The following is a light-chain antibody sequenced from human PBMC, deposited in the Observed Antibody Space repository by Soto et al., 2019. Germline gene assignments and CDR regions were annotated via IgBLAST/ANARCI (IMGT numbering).Light chain of an antibody. V-gene: IGLV1-40*01. Sequence: QAVVTQPPSVSGAPGQRVTISCTGSSSNIGAGYDVHWYQQLPGTAPKLLIYGNSNRPSGVPDRFSGSKSGTSASLAITGLQAEDEADYYCQSYDSSLSVVLFGGGTTVTVL. J-gene: IGLJ2*01. CDR2: GNS. CDR1: SSNIGAGYD. CDR3: QSYDSSLSVVL.